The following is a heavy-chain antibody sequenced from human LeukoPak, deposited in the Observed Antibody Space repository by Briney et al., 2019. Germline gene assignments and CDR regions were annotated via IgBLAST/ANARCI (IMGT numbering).Heavy chain of an antibody. J-gene: IGHJ4*02. D-gene: IGHD3-9*01. Sequence: SVKVSCKASGGTFSSYAISWVRQAPGQGLEWMGGIIPIFGTANYAQKFQGRVTITTDESTSTAYMELSSLRSEDTAVYYCARGGRAPLRYFDWPLDYWGQGTLVTVSS. CDR1: GGTFSSYA. V-gene: IGHV1-69*05. CDR3: ARGGRAPLRYFDWPLDY. CDR2: IIPIFGTA.